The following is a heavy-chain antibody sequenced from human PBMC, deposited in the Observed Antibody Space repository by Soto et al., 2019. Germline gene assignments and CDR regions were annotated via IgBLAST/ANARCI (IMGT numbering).Heavy chain of an antibody. Sequence: GGSLRLSCAASGFTFSSYGMHWVRQAPGKGLEWVAVISYDGSNKYYADSVKGRFTISRDNSKNTLYLQMNSLRAEDTAVYYCAKDTYDILTGYYENYFDYWGQGTLVTVSS. CDR3: AKDTYDILTGYYENYFDY. CDR2: ISYDGSNK. V-gene: IGHV3-30*18. CDR1: GFTFSSYG. D-gene: IGHD3-9*01. J-gene: IGHJ4*02.